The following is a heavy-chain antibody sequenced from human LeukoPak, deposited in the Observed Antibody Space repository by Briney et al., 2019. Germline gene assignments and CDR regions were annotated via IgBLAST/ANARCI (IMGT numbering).Heavy chain of an antibody. Sequence: ASVKVSCKASGYTFTNYAMNWVRQAPGQGLEWMGRINPNSGGTNYAQKFQGRVTMTRDTSISTAYMELSRLRSDDTAVYYCARELRGAQFDPWGQGTLVTVSS. D-gene: IGHD1-26*01. V-gene: IGHV1-2*06. CDR2: INPNSGGT. CDR1: GYTFTNYA. CDR3: ARELRGAQFDP. J-gene: IGHJ5*02.